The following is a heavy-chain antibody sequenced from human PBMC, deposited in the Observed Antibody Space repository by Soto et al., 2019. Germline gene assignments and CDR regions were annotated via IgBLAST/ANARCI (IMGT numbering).Heavy chain of an antibody. CDR2: IIPIFGTS. CDR1: GGTFSSYA. Sequence: ASVKVSCKAPGGTFSSYAITWVRQAPGQGLEWMGGIIPIFGTSNYAQKFQGRVKITADKSTSTAYMELSSLRSEDTAVYYCARGLVVGATVEGWFDPWRQGTLVTVSS. CDR3: ARGLVVGATVEGWFDP. J-gene: IGHJ5*02. V-gene: IGHV1-69*06. D-gene: IGHD1-26*01.